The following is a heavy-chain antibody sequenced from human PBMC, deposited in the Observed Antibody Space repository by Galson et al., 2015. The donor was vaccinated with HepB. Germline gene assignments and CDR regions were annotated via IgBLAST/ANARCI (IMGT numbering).Heavy chain of an antibody. D-gene: IGHD3-16*02. V-gene: IGHV3-7*03. CDR3: AREGSYSPYDYVWGTYRYDAFDI. CDR1: GLTFRSYW. CDR2: IKQDGSEK. J-gene: IGHJ3*02. Sequence: SLRLSCAASGLTFRSYWMSWVRQAPGKGLEWVANIKQDGSEKYYVGSVKGRFTISRDNAKNSLYLQMNSLRAEDTAVYYCAREGSYSPYDYVWGTYRYDAFDIWGQGTMVTVSS.